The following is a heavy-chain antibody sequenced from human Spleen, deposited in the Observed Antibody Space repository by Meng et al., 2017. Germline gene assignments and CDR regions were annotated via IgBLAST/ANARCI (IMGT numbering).Heavy chain of an antibody. CDR3: AKGKYYYDSSGYHAAFDI. CDR2: ISAYNGNT. V-gene: IGHV1-18*01. D-gene: IGHD3-22*01. CDR1: GGTFSSYA. Sequence: ASVKVSCKASGGTFSSYAISWVRQAPGQGLEWMGWISAYNGNTNYAQKLQGRVTMTTDTSTSTAYMELRSLRSDDTAVSYCAKGKYYYDSSGYHAAFDIWGQGTMVTGS. J-gene: IGHJ3*02.